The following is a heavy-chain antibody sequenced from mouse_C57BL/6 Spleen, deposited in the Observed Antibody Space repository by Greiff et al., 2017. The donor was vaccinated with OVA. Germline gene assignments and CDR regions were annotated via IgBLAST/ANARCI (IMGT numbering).Heavy chain of an antibody. CDR2: INPNNGGT. CDR3: ARIRYGIYYYAMDY. J-gene: IGHJ4*01. CDR1: GYTFTDYN. V-gene: IGHV1-22*01. Sequence: VQLKESGPELVKPGASVKMSCKASGYTFTDYNMHWVKQSHGKSLEWIGYINPNNGGTSYNQKFKGKATLTVTKSSSTAYMELRSLTSEDSAVYYCARIRYGIYYYAMDYWGQGTSVTVSS. D-gene: IGHD2-10*02.